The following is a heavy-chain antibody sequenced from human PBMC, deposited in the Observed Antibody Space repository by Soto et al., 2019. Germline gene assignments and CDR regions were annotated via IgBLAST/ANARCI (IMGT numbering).Heavy chain of an antibody. CDR3: AKEGDSSGYYFPDAFDI. Sequence: QVQLVESGGGVVQPGRSLRLSCAASGFTFSSYGMHWVGQAPGKWLEWVAVISYDGSNKYYADSVKGRFTISRDNSKNTLYLQMNSLRAEDTAVYYSAKEGDSSGYYFPDAFDIWGQGTMVTVSS. CDR1: GFTFSSYG. D-gene: IGHD3-22*01. CDR2: ISYDGSNK. V-gene: IGHV3-30*18. J-gene: IGHJ3*02.